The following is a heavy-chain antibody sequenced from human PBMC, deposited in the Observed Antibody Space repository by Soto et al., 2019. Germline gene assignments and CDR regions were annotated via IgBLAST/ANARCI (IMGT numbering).Heavy chain of an antibody. CDR1: CASISSSNW. Sequence: QVQLQESGPGLVKPSGTLSLTCAVSCASISSSNWWSWVRQPPGKGLEWIGEVHHSGSTNYNPSLKRRVTISIDKSKNQFSLNLSSVTAADTAVYYCAKNPGAPWGQGTLVTVSS. J-gene: IGHJ5*02. D-gene: IGHD7-27*01. CDR3: AKNPGAP. CDR2: VHHSGST. V-gene: IGHV4-4*02.